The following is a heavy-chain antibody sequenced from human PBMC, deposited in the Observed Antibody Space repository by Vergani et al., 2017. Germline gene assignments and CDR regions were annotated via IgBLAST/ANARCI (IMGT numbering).Heavy chain of an antibody. Sequence: QVQLQQWGAGLLKPSETLSLTCAVYGGSFSGYYWSWIRQPPGKGLEWIGEINHSGSTNYNPSLKGRVTISVDTSKNQFSLKLSSVTAADTAVYYCARGRITIFGRGYGMDVWGQGTTVTVSS. CDR3: ARGRITIFGRGYGMDV. CDR1: GGSFSGYY. D-gene: IGHD3-3*01. CDR2: INHSGST. J-gene: IGHJ6*02. V-gene: IGHV4-34*01.